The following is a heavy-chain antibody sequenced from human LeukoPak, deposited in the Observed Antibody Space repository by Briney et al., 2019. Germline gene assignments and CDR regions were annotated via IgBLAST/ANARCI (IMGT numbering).Heavy chain of an antibody. J-gene: IGHJ6*03. V-gene: IGHV3-7*01. CDR3: ARTQGYYYYYMDV. CDR2: IKQDGSEK. Sequence: GESLKISCAASGFTFSSYWMSWVRQAPGKGLEWVANIKQDGSEKYYVDSVKGRFTISRDNAKNSLYLQMNSLRAEDTAVYYCARTQGYYYYYMDVWGKGTTVTVSS. CDR1: GFTFSSYW.